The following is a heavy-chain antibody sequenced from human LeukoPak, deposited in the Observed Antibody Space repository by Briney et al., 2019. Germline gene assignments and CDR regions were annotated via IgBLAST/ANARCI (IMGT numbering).Heavy chain of an antibody. CDR1: GFTFSSYW. V-gene: IGHV3-7*01. Sequence: PGGSLRLSCAASGFTFSSYWMSWVRQAPGKGLEWVANIKQDGSEKYYVDSVKGRFTISRDNAKNSLYLQMNSLRAEDTAVYYCATLFYDYVWGSFRSPMDYWGQGTPVTVSS. J-gene: IGHJ4*02. CDR3: ATLFYDYVWGSFRSPMDY. CDR2: IKQDGSEK. D-gene: IGHD3-16*02.